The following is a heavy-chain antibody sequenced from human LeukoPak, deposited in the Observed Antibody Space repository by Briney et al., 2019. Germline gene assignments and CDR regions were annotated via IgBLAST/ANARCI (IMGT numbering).Heavy chain of an antibody. V-gene: IGHV1-69*05. Sequence: ASVKVSCKASGGTFSSYAISWVRQAPGQGIEWMGGIIPIFGTANYAQKFQGRVTITTDESTSTAYMELSSLRSEDTAVYYCARRSDPDYYDSSGYYDYWGQGTLVTVSS. D-gene: IGHD3-22*01. CDR3: ARRSDPDYYDSSGYYDY. J-gene: IGHJ4*02. CDR1: GGTFSSYA. CDR2: IIPIFGTA.